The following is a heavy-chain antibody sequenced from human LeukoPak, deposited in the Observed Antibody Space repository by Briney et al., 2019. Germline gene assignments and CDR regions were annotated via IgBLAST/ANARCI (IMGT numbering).Heavy chain of an antibody. CDR2: IFYSGST. CDR3: AKSNGYGLVDI. V-gene: IGHV4-34*12. Sequence: SETLSLTCGVYGGSFSGYYWGWVRQPPGKGLEWIGNIFYSGSTYYSPSLKSRVTISLDTSRNQFSLKLNSVTAADTAVYYCAKSNGYGLVDIWGQGTMVTVSP. J-gene: IGHJ3*02. CDR1: GGSFSGYY. D-gene: IGHD3-10*01.